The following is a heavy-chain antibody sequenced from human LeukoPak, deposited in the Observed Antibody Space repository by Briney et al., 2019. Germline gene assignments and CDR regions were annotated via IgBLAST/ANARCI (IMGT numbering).Heavy chain of an antibody. CDR2: IYHSGST. D-gene: IGHD3-22*01. Sequence: SETLSLTCAVSGGSISSCGYSWSWIRQPPGKSLEWIGYIYHSGSTYYNPSLKSRVTISVDRSKNQFSLKLSSVTAADTAVYYCARASSGYYLRAFDIWGQGTMVTVSS. CDR3: ARASSGYYLRAFDI. V-gene: IGHV4-30-2*01. CDR1: GGSISSCGYS. J-gene: IGHJ3*02.